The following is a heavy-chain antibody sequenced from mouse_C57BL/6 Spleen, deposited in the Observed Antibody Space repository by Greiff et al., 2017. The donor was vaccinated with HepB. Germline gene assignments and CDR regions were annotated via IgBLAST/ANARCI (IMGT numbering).Heavy chain of an antibody. CDR2: IRLRSDNYAT. Sequence: EVQLVESGGGLVQPGGSMKLSCVASGFTFSNYWMNWVRQSPEKGLEWVAQIRLRSDNYATHYAESVRGRFTIARDDSKSSVYLQMNNLRAEDTGIYYCLVYYYYCFLAYWGQGTLVTVSA. J-gene: IGHJ3*01. D-gene: IGHD2-4*01. CDR3: LVYYYYCFLAY. V-gene: IGHV6-3*01. CDR1: GFTFSNYW.